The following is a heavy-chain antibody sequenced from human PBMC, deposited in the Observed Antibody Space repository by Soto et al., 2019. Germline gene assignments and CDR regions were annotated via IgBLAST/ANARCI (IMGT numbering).Heavy chain of an antibody. CDR2: ISTSGGYI. V-gene: IGHV3-21*01. CDR1: GFTFSSYS. J-gene: IGHJ3*02. CDR3: ARDLYGDYVFDI. D-gene: IGHD4-17*01. Sequence: EVQLVESGGGLVKPGGSLRLSCAASGFTFSSYSMNWVRQAPGKGLEWVSSISTSGGYIYYADSVKGRFTISRDNANNLLYLQMNSLGAEDTAVYYCARDLYGDYVFDIWGQGTLVTVSS.